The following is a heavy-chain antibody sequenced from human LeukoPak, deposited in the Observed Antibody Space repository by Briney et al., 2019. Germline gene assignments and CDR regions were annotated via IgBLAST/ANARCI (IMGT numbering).Heavy chain of an antibody. CDR3: ARVTGSYPTPYYYYGMDV. J-gene: IGHJ6*02. D-gene: IGHD1-26*01. CDR2: INAGNGNT. Sequence: GASVKVSCKASGYTFTSYAMHWVRQAPGQRLEWMGWINAGNGNTKYSQKFQGRVTITRDTSASTAYMELSSLRSEDTAVYYCARVTGSYPTPYYYYGMDVWGQGTTVTVSS. V-gene: IGHV1-3*01. CDR1: GYTFTSYA.